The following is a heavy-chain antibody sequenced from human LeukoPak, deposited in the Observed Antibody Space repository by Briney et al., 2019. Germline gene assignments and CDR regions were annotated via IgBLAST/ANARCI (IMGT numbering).Heavy chain of an antibody. J-gene: IGHJ4*02. CDR1: GYTFTSYG. CDR3: ARDLKTDYGDY. Sequence: GASAKVSCKASGYTFTSYGISWVRQAPGQGLEWMGWISAYNGNTNYAQKLQGRVTMTTDTSTSTAYVELRSLRSDDTAVYYCARDLKTDYGDYWGQGTLVTVSS. CDR2: ISAYNGNT. V-gene: IGHV1-18*01.